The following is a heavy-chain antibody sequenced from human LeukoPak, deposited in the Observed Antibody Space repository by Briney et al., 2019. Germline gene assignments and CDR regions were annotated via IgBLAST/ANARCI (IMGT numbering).Heavy chain of an antibody. V-gene: IGHV3-48*03. CDR2: TNKSGGTM. J-gene: IGHJ4*02. D-gene: IGHD2-15*01. CDR3: ARDRGGGNVYFDS. CDR1: GFTHSSYG. Sequence: GGSLTLPCAASGFTHSSYGMNWVRQAPGKGGEWVSYTNKSGGTMYYADSVNGRFPICRDNAKKALYLQMNRLRAEDTAVYFCARDRGGGNVYFDSWGQGTLVTVSS.